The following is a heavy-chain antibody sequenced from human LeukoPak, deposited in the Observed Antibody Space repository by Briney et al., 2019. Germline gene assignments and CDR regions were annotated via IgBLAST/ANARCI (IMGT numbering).Heavy chain of an antibody. CDR2: ISSSSNYI. J-gene: IGHJ4*02. CDR3: ARGRRRVATIKGYFDY. D-gene: IGHD5-12*01. V-gene: IGHV3-21*04. CDR1: GFTLSSYS. Sequence: KSGGSLRLSCAASGFTLSSYSMNWVRHAPGKGLEWVSSISSSSNYIYYADSVKGRFTISRDNAKHSLYLQMNSVRAEDTAVYYCARGRRRVATIKGYFDYWGQGTLVTVSS.